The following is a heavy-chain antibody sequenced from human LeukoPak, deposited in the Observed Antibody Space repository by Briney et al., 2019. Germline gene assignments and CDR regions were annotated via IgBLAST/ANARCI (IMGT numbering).Heavy chain of an antibody. CDR3: ARGGGWHYYYYGMDV. D-gene: IGHD6-19*01. V-gene: IGHV4-34*01. Sequence: PSETLSLTCAVYGVSFSGYYWSWIRQPPGKGLEWIGEINHSGSTNYNPSLKSRVTISVDTSKNQFSLKLSSVTAADTAVYYCARGGGWHYYYYGMDVWGKGTTVTVSS. CDR2: INHSGST. CDR1: GVSFSGYY. J-gene: IGHJ6*04.